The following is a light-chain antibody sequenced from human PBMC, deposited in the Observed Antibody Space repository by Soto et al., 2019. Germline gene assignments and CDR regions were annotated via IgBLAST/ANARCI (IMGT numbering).Light chain of an antibody. V-gene: IGKV1-5*01. Sequence: DIQMTQSPSTPSASVGDRVTITCRASQSIGGWLAWYQQKPGKAPKLLIYDASTLESGVPSRFSGSGSGTEFTLTISSLQPDDFAIYYCQQYNNWYAFGQGTKLEIK. CDR1: QSIGGW. CDR3: QQYNNWYA. J-gene: IGKJ2*01. CDR2: DAS.